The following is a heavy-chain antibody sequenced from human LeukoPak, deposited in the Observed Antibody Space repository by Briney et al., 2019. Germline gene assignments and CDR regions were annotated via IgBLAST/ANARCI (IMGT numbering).Heavy chain of an antibody. CDR1: GFTFSDYY. CDR2: ISSSGSTI. V-gene: IGHV3-11*01. J-gene: IGHJ4*02. CDR3: AKWARYCTNGVCYYFDY. D-gene: IGHD2-8*01. Sequence: GGSLRLSCAASGFTFSDYYMSWIRQAPGKGLEWVSYISSSGSTIYYADSVKGRFTISRDNAKNSLYLQMNSLRAEDTAVYYCAKWARYCTNGVCYYFDYWGQGTLVTVSS.